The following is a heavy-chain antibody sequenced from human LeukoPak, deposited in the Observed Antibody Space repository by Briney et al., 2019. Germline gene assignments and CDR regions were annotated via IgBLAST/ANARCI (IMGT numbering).Heavy chain of an antibody. Sequence: SETLSLTCAVYGGSFSGYYWSWIRQPPGKGLEWIGEINHSGSTNYNPSLKSRVTISVDTSKNQFPLKLSSVTAADTAVYYCARGRRGYYYYYYYMDVWGKGTTVTVSS. CDR1: GGSFSGYY. D-gene: IGHD1-14*01. CDR2: INHSGST. CDR3: ARGRRGYYYYYYYMDV. V-gene: IGHV4-34*01. J-gene: IGHJ6*03.